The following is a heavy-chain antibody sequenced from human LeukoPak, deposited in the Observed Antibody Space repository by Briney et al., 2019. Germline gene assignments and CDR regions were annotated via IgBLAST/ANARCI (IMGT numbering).Heavy chain of an antibody. D-gene: IGHD2-15*01. CDR1: GFTFSTYS. CDR2: ISSSSSYI. J-gene: IGHJ3*02. Sequence: GSLRLSCAASGFTFSTYSMNWVRQAPGKGLEWVSYISSSSSYIYQPDSVKGRFTISRDNAKNSLYLQMNSLRAEDTAIYYCAREEGYGAFDIWGQGTMVTVSS. CDR3: AREEGYGAFDI. V-gene: IGHV3-21*01.